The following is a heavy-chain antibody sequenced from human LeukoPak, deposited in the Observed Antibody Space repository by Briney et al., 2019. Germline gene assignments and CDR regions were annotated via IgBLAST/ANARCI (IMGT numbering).Heavy chain of an antibody. CDR3: ARDGEVLWFGELDY. V-gene: IGHV3-74*01. Sequence: GGSLRLSCAGSGFIFSSCWMHWVRQAPGKGLVWVSRIRTDGGSTYYADSVKGRFTVSRDNSKNTLYLQMNSLRAEDTAVYYCARDGEVLWFGELDYWGQGTLVTVSS. J-gene: IGHJ4*02. CDR2: IRTDGGST. D-gene: IGHD3-10*01. CDR1: GFIFSSCW.